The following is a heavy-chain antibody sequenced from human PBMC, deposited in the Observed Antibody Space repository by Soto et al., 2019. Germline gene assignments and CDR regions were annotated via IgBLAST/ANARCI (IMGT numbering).Heavy chain of an antibody. V-gene: IGHV3-23*01. D-gene: IGHD6-13*01. CDR3: AKQIPAAGSDY. CDR2: ISPGGGSP. J-gene: IGHJ4*02. Sequence: GGALRLSCAASGFTFSSYAMNWVRQAPGKGLEWVSAISPGGGSPYYTASVKGRFTISRDNSKNTLYLQMNGLRAEDTAVYYCAKQIPAAGSDYWGQGTLVTVSS. CDR1: GFTFSSYA.